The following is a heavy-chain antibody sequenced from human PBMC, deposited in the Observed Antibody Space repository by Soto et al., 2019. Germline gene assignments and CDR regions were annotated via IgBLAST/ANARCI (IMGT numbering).Heavy chain of an antibody. CDR1: GFTFSSYG. V-gene: IGHV3-30*18. D-gene: IGHD6-13*01. CDR2: ISYDGSNK. CDR3: AKEGIAAAGPDY. Sequence: GGSLRLSCASSGFTFSSYGMHWVRQAPGKGLEWVAVISYDGSNKYYADSVKGRFTISRDNSKNTLYLQMNSLRAEDTAVYYCAKEGIAAAGPDYWGQGTLVTVSS. J-gene: IGHJ4*02.